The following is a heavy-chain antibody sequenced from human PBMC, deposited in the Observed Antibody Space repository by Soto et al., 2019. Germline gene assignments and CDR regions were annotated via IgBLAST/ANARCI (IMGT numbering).Heavy chain of an antibody. V-gene: IGHV1-69*02. CDR1: GGTFSSYT. D-gene: IGHD1-1*01. Sequence: SVKVSCKASGGTFSSYTISWVRQAPGQGLEWMGRIIPILGIANYAQKFQGRVTITADESTSTAYMELSSLRSEDTAVYYCASRTIQLERRSGWYYFDYWGQGTLVTVSS. CDR3: ASRTIQLERRSGWYYFDY. J-gene: IGHJ4*02. CDR2: IIPILGIA.